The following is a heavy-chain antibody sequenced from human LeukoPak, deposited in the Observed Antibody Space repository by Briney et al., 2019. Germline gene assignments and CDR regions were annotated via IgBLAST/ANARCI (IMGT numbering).Heavy chain of an antibody. Sequence: PSETLSLTCAVYGGSFSGYYWSWIRQPPGKGLEWIGEINHSGSTNYNPSLKSRVTISVDTSKNQFSLKLSSVTAADTAVYYCARELRYFDWLFNNYFDYWGQGTLVTVSS. CDR2: INHSGST. CDR3: ARELRYFDWLFNNYFDY. V-gene: IGHV4-34*01. D-gene: IGHD3-9*01. CDR1: GGSFSGYY. J-gene: IGHJ4*02.